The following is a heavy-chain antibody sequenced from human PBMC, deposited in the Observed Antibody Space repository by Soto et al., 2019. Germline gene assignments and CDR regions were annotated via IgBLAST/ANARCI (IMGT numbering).Heavy chain of an antibody. CDR2: MNPNSGNT. D-gene: IGHD3-3*01. V-gene: IGHV1-8*01. CDR3: ARGLTLRKWVIYREPRANFDY. CDR1: GYTFTSYD. J-gene: IGHJ4*02. Sequence: ASVKVSCKASGYTFTSYDINWVRQATGQGLEWMGWMNPNSGNTGYAQKFQGRVTMTRNTSISTAYMELSSLRSEDTAVYYCARGLTLRKWVIYREPRANFDYWGQGTLVTVSS.